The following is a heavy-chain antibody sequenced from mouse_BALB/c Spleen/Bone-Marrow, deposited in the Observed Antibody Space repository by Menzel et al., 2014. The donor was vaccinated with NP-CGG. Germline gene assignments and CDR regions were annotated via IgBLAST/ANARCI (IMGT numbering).Heavy chain of an antibody. J-gene: IGHJ2*01. CDR3: ARHHRYAYYFDY. CDR2: IHPNSGST. V-gene: IGHV1S130*01. D-gene: IGHD2-14*01. CDR1: GYTFTNSW. Sequence: QVQLKQSGSVLVRPGASVKLSCKASGYTFTNSWIHWAKQRPGQGLEWIGEIHPNSGSTNFNEKFKVKATLTVDTSSSTAYVDLSSLTAEDSAVYYCARHHRYAYYFDYWGQGTTLTVSS.